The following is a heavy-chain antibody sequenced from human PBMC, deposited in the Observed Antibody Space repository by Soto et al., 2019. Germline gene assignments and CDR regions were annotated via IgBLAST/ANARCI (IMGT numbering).Heavy chain of an antibody. CDR1: GDSLKNYS. CDR2: MYFGGFT. J-gene: IGHJ4*02. V-gene: IGHV4-59*08. Sequence: PSETLSLTCTVSGDSLKNYSWSWIRQPPGRGLEWIGYMYFGGFTNYNPSLKSRLTMFLDASKNHFSLRLSSVTAADTALYHCARHKGSLRHFDNWGPGTMVTVSS. CDR3: ARHKGSLRHFDN.